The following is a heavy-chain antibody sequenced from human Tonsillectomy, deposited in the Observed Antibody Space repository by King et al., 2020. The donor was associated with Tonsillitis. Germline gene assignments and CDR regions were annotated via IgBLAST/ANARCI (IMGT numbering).Heavy chain of an antibody. Sequence: VQLVESGGGLVKPGRSLRLSCAASGFTFDDYAMHWVRQAPGKGLEWVSGISWNSGARGYADSVKGRFTISRDNAKKSLYLQMNSLRAEDTALYYCAKDRGSTSSLYYYYYYGMDVWGQGTTVTVSS. CDR3: AKDRGSTSSLYYYYYYGMDV. J-gene: IGHJ6*02. V-gene: IGHV3-9*01. D-gene: IGHD2-2*01. CDR2: ISWNSGAR. CDR1: GFTFDDYA.